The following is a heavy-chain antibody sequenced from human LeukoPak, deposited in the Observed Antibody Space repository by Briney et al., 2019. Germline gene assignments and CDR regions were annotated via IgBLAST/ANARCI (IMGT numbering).Heavy chain of an antibody. CDR2: IYYSGST. CDR1: GGSISSSSYY. J-gene: IGHJ3*02. D-gene: IGHD4-23*01. Sequence: SETLSLTCTVSGGSISSSSYYWGWIRQPPGKGLEWIGSIYYSGSTYYNPSLKSRVTISVDTSKNQFSLKLSSVTAADTAVYYCASETRDGGTDAFDIWGQGTMVTVSS. CDR3: ASETRDGGTDAFDI. V-gene: IGHV4-39*07.